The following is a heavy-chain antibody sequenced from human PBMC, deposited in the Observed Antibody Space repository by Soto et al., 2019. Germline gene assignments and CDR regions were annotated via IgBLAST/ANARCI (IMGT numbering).Heavy chain of an antibody. CDR3: ARDNRMDV. CDR2: ISSSGSTI. V-gene: IGHV3-48*03. Sequence: LRLSCAASGFIFKSYEMNWVRQAPGKGLEWLSYISSSGSTIYYADSVKGRFTISRDNAKNSLYLQMNSLRAEDTAVYYCARDNRMDVWGQGTTVTVSS. J-gene: IGHJ6*02. CDR1: GFIFKSYE.